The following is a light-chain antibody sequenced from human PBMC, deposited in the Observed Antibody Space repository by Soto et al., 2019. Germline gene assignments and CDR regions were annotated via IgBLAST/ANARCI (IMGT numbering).Light chain of an antibody. J-gene: IGLJ2*01. V-gene: IGLV2-8*01. CDR2: EVS. CDR1: SSDVGAYNY. CDR3: SSYAGSNNVV. Sequence: QSALTQPPSASGSPGQSVTISCTGTSSDVGAYNYVSWYQQHPGKAPKLMIYEVSQRPSGVPDRFSGSKSGYTASLTVSGLQAEDEADYYCSSYAGSNNVVFGGGTQLTVL.